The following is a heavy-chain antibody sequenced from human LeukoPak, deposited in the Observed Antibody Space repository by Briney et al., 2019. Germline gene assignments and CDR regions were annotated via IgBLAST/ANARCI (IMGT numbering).Heavy chain of an antibody. CDR2: INHSGST. Sequence: PSETLSLTCAVYGGSFSGYYWSWIRQPPGKGLEWIGEINHSGSTNYNPSLKSRVTISVDTSKNQLSLKLSSVTAADTAVYYCARGPYYYGSGSYPWGQGTLVTVSS. J-gene: IGHJ4*02. D-gene: IGHD3-10*01. V-gene: IGHV4-34*01. CDR3: ARGPYYYGSGSYP. CDR1: GGSFSGYY.